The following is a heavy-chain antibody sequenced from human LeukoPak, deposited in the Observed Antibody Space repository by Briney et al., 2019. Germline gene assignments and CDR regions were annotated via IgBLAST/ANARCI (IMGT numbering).Heavy chain of an antibody. CDR1: GVSFTSHY. CDR3: ARGRGSPYYVEAFDV. CDR2: LYYSGST. D-gene: IGHD3-22*01. J-gene: IGHJ3*01. Sequence: PSETLSLTCSVSGVSFTSHYWGWIRQPPGKGPEWIGHLYYSGSTTYNPSLESRVTMSVDTSRKQISLKLNSVAAADTAVYYCARGRGSPYYVEAFDVWGQGTVVTVSS. V-gene: IGHV4-59*11.